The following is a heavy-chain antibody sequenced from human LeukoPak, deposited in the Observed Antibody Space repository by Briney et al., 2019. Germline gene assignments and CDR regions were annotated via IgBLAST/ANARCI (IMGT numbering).Heavy chain of an antibody. Sequence: GGSLRLSCAASGFTFSSYGMHWVRQAPGKGLEWVAVIWYDGSNKYYADSVKGRFTISRDNSKNTLYLQMNSLRAEDTAVYYCARVPGSGYINWGYYYYGMDVWGQGTTVTVSS. CDR2: IWYDGSNK. J-gene: IGHJ6*02. V-gene: IGHV3-33*01. D-gene: IGHD3-3*01. CDR3: ARVPGSGYINWGYYYYGMDV. CDR1: GFTFSSYG.